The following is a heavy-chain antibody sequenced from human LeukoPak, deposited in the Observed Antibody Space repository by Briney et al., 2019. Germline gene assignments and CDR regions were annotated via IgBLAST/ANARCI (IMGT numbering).Heavy chain of an antibody. V-gene: IGHV3-7*01. CDR1: GFTFSSYA. Sequence: SGGSLRLSCAASGFTFSSYAMSWVRQAPGKGLEWVANIKQDGSEKYYVDSVKGRFTISRDNAKNSLYLQMNSLRAEDTAVYYCARGVTAIVAFDYWGQGTLVTVSS. CDR2: IKQDGSEK. D-gene: IGHD2-21*02. J-gene: IGHJ4*02. CDR3: ARGVTAIVAFDY.